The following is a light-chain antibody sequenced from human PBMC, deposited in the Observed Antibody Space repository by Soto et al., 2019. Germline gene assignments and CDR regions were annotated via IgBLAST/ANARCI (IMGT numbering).Light chain of an antibody. CDR3: QQSYSTPT. V-gene: IGKV1-39*01. J-gene: IGKJ1*01. CDR1: QSISSY. CDR2: AAS. Sequence: DIQMTQSPSSLSASVGDRVTITCRASQSISSYLNWYQQKPGKAPKLLIYAASSLQSGVPSRFSGSRSGTHFTLTISSLQPEDFATYYCQQSYSTPTFGQGTKVEIK.